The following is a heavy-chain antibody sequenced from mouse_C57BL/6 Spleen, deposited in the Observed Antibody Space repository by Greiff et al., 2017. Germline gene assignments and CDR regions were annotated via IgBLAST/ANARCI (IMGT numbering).Heavy chain of an antibody. CDR3: ASPTARFAY. J-gene: IGHJ3*01. CDR1: GFTFSSYG. D-gene: IGHD3-3*01. Sequence: EVQVVESGGDLVKPGGSLKLSCAASGFTFSSYGMSWVRQTPDKRLEWVATISSGGSYTYYPDSVKGRFTISRDNAKNTLYLQMSSLKSEDTAMYYCASPTARFAYWGQGTLVTVSA. V-gene: IGHV5-6*01. CDR2: ISSGGSYT.